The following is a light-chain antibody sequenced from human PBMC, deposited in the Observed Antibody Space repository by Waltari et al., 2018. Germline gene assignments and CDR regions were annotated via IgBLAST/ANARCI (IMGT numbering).Light chain of an antibody. CDR1: SSNIGGNY. V-gene: IGLV1-47*01. CDR3: AAWDDSLGGVV. CDR2: NNN. J-gene: IGLJ2*01. Sequence: QSVLTQPPSASGTPGQRVSISCSGSSSNIGGNYVYWYLQVPGTAPKLLIYNNNERPSGVSGRVSGAKSGTSASLAISGLRSEDEADYYCAAWDDSLGGVVFGGGTKVTVL.